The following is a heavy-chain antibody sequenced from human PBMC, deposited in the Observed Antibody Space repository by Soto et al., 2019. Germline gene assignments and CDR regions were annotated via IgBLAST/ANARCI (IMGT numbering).Heavy chain of an antibody. CDR2: IYYSGST. CDR1: GGSISSYY. V-gene: IGHV4-59*08. D-gene: IGHD3-10*01. CDR3: ARLRGSGSYPNYCDY. Sequence: SETLSLTCTVSGGSISSYYWSWIRQPPGKGLEWIGYIYYSGSTNYNPSLKSRVTISVDTSKNQFSLKLSSVTAADTAVYYWARLRGSGSYPNYCDYWGQGTLVTVS. J-gene: IGHJ4*02.